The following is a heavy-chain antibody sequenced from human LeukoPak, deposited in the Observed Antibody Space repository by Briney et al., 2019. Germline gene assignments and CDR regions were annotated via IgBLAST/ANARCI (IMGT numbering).Heavy chain of an antibody. Sequence: GGSLRLSCAPAGFTFSSYAMSWVRQAPGKGLEWVSAISGSGGSTYYADSVKGRFTISRDNAKNSLYLQMNSLRAEDTAVYYCARDRPDDYGDYSHYYYGMDVWGQGTTVTVSS. CDR1: GFTFSSYA. CDR2: ISGSGGST. CDR3: ARDRPDDYGDYSHYYYGMDV. J-gene: IGHJ6*02. D-gene: IGHD4-17*01. V-gene: IGHV3-23*01.